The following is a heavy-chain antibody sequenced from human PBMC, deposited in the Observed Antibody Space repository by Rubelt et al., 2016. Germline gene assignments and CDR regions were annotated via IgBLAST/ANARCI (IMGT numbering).Heavy chain of an antibody. J-gene: IGHJ4*02. V-gene: IGHV4-38-2*02. CDR1: GFSISSGYL. CDR2: IYHSGST. Sequence: QVQLQESGPGLVKPSETLSLTCTASGFSISSGYLWGWIRQPPGKGLAWIGSIYHSGSTNYNPSLKSRVTISVDTSKNQFPLKLSSVTAADTAVYYCAHEQTDGGFDSWGQGTLVTVSS. CDR3: AHEQTDGGFDS. D-gene: IGHD1/OR15-1a*01.